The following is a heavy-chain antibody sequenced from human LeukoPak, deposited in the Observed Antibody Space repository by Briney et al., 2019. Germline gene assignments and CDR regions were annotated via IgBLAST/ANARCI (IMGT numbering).Heavy chain of an antibody. J-gene: IGHJ4*02. CDR3: AGPAQTPGGNSPFDH. D-gene: IGHD4-23*01. CDR1: GGSISSDH. V-gene: IGHV4-59*01. CDR2: IYYSGRT. Sequence: SETLSLTCTVSGGSISSDHWNWIRQPPGKGLEWIGCIYYSGRTYYNPSLKSRVSISVDMPKSQFSLRLTSVTAADTAVYYCAGPAQTPGGNSPFDHWGQGTLVTVSS.